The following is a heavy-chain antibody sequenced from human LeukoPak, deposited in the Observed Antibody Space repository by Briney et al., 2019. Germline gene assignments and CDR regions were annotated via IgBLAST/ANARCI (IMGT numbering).Heavy chain of an antibody. J-gene: IGHJ4*02. CDR2: IIPIFGTA. D-gene: IGHD3-22*01. Sequence: ASVKVSCKASGGTFSSYAISWVRQAPGQGLEWMGGIIPIFGTANYAQKLQGRVTMTTDTSTSTAYMELRSLRSDDTAVYYCARVGYYDSSGPRAYWGQGTLVTASS. V-gene: IGHV1-69*05. CDR3: ARVGYYDSSGPRAY. CDR1: GGTFSSYA.